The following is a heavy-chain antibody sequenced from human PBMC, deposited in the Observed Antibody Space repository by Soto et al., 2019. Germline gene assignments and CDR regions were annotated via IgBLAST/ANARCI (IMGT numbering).Heavy chain of an antibody. CDR3: AKLKWLEFGGDY. V-gene: IGHV3-23*01. Sequence: EVHLLESGGGVVQPGKSLKISCATSGFAFSDYPMTWVRQPPGQGLEWVSGISASGEKPYYADSVKCRFTISRDNSKNTLSLQMNSLRVEDTGIYYCAKLKWLEFGGDYWGQGTLVTVSS. D-gene: IGHD6-19*01. CDR1: GFAFSDYP. J-gene: IGHJ4*02. CDR2: ISASGEKP.